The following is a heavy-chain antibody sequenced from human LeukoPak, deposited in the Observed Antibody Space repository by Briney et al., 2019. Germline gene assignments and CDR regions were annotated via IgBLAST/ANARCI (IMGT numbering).Heavy chain of an antibody. CDR2: ISSSSSYM. J-gene: IGHJ6*03. Sequence: GGSLRLSCAASGFTFSSYSMNWVRQAPGKGLEWVSSISSSSSYMYYADSVKGRFTIFRDNAKNSLYLHMSSLRAEDTAVYYCARGGYDYGDYDYYYYYMDVWGKGTTVTVSS. D-gene: IGHD4-17*01. CDR1: GFTFSSYS. V-gene: IGHV3-21*06. CDR3: ARGGYDYGDYDYYYYYMDV.